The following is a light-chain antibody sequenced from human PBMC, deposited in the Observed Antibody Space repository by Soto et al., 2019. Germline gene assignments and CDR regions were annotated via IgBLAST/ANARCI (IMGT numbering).Light chain of an antibody. CDR3: SSYAVSINLI. J-gene: IGLJ2*01. CDR2: EVT. V-gene: IGLV2-8*01. Sequence: QSALTQPPSASGSPGQSVTISCTGTSSDVGAYNYVSWYQQHPGKAPKLMIYEVTKRPSGVPDRFSGSKSGNTASLTVSGLQTVDEADYFCSSYAVSINLIFVGGTKRTAL. CDR1: SSDVGAYNY.